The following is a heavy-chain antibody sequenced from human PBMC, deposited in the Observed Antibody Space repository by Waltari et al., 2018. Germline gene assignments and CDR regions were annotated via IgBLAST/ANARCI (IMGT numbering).Heavy chain of an antibody. V-gene: IGHV6-1*01. Sequence: QVQLQQSGPGLVKPSQTLPLTSAISWDSVSSNRSAWNWLRQSPSRGREWLGRTYYRCKWYNDYAASVKSRITINPDTSKNQLSLQLNSVTPEDTAVYYCARERADQVDYWGQGTLVTVSS. J-gene: IGHJ4*02. CDR3: ARERADQVDY. CDR1: WDSVSSNRSA. D-gene: IGHD2-2*01. CDR2: TYYRCKWYN.